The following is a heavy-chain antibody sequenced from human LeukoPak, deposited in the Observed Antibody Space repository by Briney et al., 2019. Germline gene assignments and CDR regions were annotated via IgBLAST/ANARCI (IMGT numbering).Heavy chain of an antibody. J-gene: IGHJ4*02. CDR1: GYTFTSYG. CDR3: GRWWFGEKRIDY. D-gene: IGHD3-10*01. CDR2: ITAYNGNT. Sequence: ASVKVSCKASGYTFTSYGINWVRQAPGQGLEWMGWITAYNGNTNYAQKLQGRVTMTTDTSTSTAYMELRSLRSDDTAVYYCGRWWFGEKRIDYWGQGTLVTVSS. V-gene: IGHV1-18*01.